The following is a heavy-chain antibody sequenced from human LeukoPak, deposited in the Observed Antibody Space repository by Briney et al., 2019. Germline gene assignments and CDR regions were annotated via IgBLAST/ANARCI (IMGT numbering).Heavy chain of an antibody. D-gene: IGHD3-16*01. V-gene: IGHV4-59*01. J-gene: IGHJ6*02. CDR2: IYYSGST. CDR3: ARDMSYYYNGMDV. Sequence: SDTLSLTCTVSGGSISSYHWIWIRQPPRKALVWIGYIYYSGSTNYNPSLKSRVTISVDTTKNQFSLKLSSVTAADTAVYYCARDMSYYYNGMDVWGQGTTVTVSS. CDR1: GGSISSYH.